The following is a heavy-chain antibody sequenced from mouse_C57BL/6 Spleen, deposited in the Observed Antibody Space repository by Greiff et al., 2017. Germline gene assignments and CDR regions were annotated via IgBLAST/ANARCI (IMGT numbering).Heavy chain of an antibody. D-gene: IGHD3-2*02. Sequence: QVQLQQPGAELVRPGTSVKLSCKASGYTFTSYWMHWVKQRPGQGLEWIGVIDPSDSYTNYNQKFKGKATLTVDTSSSTAYMQLSSLTSEDSAVYYCARELRSPFGYWGQGTLVTVSA. V-gene: IGHV1-59*01. J-gene: IGHJ3*01. CDR1: GYTFTSYW. CDR2: IDPSDSYT. CDR3: ARELRSPFGY.